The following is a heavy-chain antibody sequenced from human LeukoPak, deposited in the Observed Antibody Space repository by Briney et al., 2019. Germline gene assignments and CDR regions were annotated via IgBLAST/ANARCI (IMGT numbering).Heavy chain of an antibody. Sequence: PGGSLRLSCAASGFTFSDHYMSWIRQAPGKGLEWLSHISISGETSYNADSVKGRFTISRDNGKSTLYLQMNSLRVEYTAVYYCTRYEDSGNKVDYWGQGTLVTVSS. V-gene: IGHV3-11*01. J-gene: IGHJ4*02. CDR2: ISISGETS. CDR3: TRYEDSGNKVDY. D-gene: IGHD1-14*01. CDR1: GFTFSDHY.